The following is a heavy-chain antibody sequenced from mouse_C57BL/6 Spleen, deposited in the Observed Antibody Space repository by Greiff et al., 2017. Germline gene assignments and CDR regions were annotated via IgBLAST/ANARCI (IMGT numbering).Heavy chain of an antibody. J-gene: IGHJ2*01. V-gene: IGHV5-4*03. CDR3: ANLVKGNY. CDR2: ISDGGSYT. CDR1: GFTFSSYA. Sequence: EVKLMESGGGLVKPGGSLKLSCAASGFTFSSYAMSWVRQTPEKRLEWVATISDGGSYTYYPDNVKGRFTISRDNAKNNLYLQMSHLKSEDTAMYYCANLVKGNYWGQGTTLTVSS.